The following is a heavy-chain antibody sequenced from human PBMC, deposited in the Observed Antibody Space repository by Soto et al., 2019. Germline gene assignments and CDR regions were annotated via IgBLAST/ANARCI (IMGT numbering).Heavy chain of an antibody. V-gene: IGHV3-30*18. Sequence: GGSLRLPCVASGFSFSIYGMYWVRQAPGKGLEWVAAISYDGSNKYYVDSVRGRFTISRDNSKNTVYLQMNSLRAEDTAVYYCAKPYSGSPPKNFDYWGQGTLVTVSS. CDR3: AKPYSGSPPKNFDY. J-gene: IGHJ4*01. CDR1: GFSFSIYG. D-gene: IGHD1-26*01. CDR2: ISYDGSNK.